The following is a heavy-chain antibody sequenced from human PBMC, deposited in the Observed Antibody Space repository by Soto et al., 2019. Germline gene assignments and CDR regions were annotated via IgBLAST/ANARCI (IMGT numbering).Heavy chain of an antibody. CDR3: ARGKFSSADY. CDR1: GLTPSGYS. D-gene: IGHD6-6*01. CDR2: ISSSSTTI. Sequence: PGGSRRLPWAPGGLTPSGYSMKWVRPAPGTGLEWFSYISSSSTTIYYAASVKGRFTISRDNANNSLYLQMNSLRDDHTAVYYCARGKFSSADYWGQGTLVTVSS. J-gene: IGHJ4*02. V-gene: IGHV3-48*02.